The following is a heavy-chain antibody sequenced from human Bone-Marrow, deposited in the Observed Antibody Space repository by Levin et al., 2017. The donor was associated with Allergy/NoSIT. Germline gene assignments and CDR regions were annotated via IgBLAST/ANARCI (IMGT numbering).Heavy chain of an antibody. J-gene: IGHJ4*02. D-gene: IGHD3-22*01. CDR1: GFTFSSYA. CDR2: ISYDGSNK. CDR3: ARDRFDTNYYDSSGYFTY. V-gene: IGHV3-30-3*01. Sequence: PGESLKISCAASGFTFSSYAMHWVRQAPGKGLEWVAVISYDGSNKYYADSVKGRFTISRDNSKNTLYLQMNSLRAEDTAVYYCARDRFDTNYYDSSGYFTYWGQGTLVTVSS.